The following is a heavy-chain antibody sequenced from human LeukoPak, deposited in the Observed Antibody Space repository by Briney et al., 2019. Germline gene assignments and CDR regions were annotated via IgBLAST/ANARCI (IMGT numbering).Heavy chain of an antibody. J-gene: IGHJ6*03. V-gene: IGHV1-69*05. Sequence: SVKVSCKASGGTFSSYAISWVRQAPGQGLEWMGGIIPIFGTANYAQKFQGRVTITTDESTSTAYMELSSLRSEDTAVYYCAGHTQDIVEVVAETGYYYYYMDVWGKGTTVTVSS. CDR1: GGTFSSYA. CDR3: AGHTQDIVEVVAETGYYYYYMDV. CDR2: IIPIFGTA. D-gene: IGHD2-15*01.